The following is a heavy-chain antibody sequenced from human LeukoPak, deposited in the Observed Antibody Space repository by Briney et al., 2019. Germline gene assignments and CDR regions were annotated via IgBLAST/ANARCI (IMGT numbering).Heavy chain of an antibody. CDR2: IIGSGGST. D-gene: IGHD6-13*01. J-gene: IGHJ4*02. CDR3: AKPHSSSWTSFDY. Sequence: GGSLRLSCEASGFXFSNYAISWVRQAPGRGLEWISAIIGSGGSTYYADSVKGRFTISRDNSKNTLYLQMNSLRAEDTAVYYCAKPHSSSWTSFDYWGQGTLVTVSS. V-gene: IGHV3-23*01. CDR1: GFXFSNYA.